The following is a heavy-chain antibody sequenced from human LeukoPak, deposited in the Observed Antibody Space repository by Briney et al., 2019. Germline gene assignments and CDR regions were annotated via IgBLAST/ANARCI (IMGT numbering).Heavy chain of an antibody. J-gene: IGHJ5*02. V-gene: IGHV3-38-3*01. D-gene: IGHD2-2*01. CDR2: ISGGST. Sequence: GGSLRLSCAASGFTVSSNEMSWVRQAPGKGLEWVSSISGGSTYYADSRKGRFTISRDNSKNTLYLQMNSLRPEDTAVYYCAKDNPIEKVPGLGPGSWGQGTLVTVSS. CDR3: AKDNPIEKVPGLGPGS. CDR1: GFTVSSNE.